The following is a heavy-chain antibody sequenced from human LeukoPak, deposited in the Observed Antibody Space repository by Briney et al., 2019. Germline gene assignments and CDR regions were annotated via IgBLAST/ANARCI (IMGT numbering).Heavy chain of an antibody. V-gene: IGHV3-23*01. CDR2: ISGSGGST. CDR1: GFTFSSYA. D-gene: IGHD3-10*01. J-gene: IGHJ4*02. Sequence: GGSLRLSCAASGFTFSSYAMSWVRQAPGKGLEWVSAISGSGGSTYYADSVKGRFTISRDNSKNTLYLRMNSLRAEDTAVYYCAKASHGSGSYYMPLGYWGQGTLVTVSS. CDR3: AKASHGSGSYYMPLGY.